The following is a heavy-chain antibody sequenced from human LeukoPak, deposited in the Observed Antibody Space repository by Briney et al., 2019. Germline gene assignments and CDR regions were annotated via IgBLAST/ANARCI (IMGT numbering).Heavy chain of an antibody. J-gene: IGHJ4*02. CDR2: IYHSGST. Sequence: SGTLSLTCAVSGGSISSSNWWSWVRQPPGKGLEWIGEIYHSGSTNYNPSLKSRVTISVDTSKNQFSLKLSSVTAADTAVYYCARYYYGSGSYYYFDYWGQGTLVTVSS. V-gene: IGHV4-4*02. D-gene: IGHD3-10*01. CDR3: ARYYYGSGSYYYFDY. CDR1: GGSISSSNW.